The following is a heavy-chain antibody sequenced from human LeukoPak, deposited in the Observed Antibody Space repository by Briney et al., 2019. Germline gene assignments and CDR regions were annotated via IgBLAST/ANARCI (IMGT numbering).Heavy chain of an antibody. CDR2: INPGGDPT. CDR1: GYTFTSYY. D-gene: IGHD3-10*01. J-gene: IGHJ5*02. CDR3: ARVPWVTMVRGVARSWFDP. Sequence: ASVKVSCKASGYTFTSYYMHWVRQAPGQGLEWVGIINPGGDPTTYAQKFQGRVTMTTDTSTSTAYMELRSLRSDDTAVYYCARVPWVTMVRGVARSWFDPWGQGTLVTVSS. V-gene: IGHV1-46*01.